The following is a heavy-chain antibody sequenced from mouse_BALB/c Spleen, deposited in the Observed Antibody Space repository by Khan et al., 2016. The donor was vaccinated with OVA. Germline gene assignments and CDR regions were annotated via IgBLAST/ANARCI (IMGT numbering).Heavy chain of an antibody. CDR3: ARPYYCGSGDDTMDA. J-gene: IGHJ4*01. CDR2: IYPGSGYT. V-gene: IGHV1-63*02. D-gene: IGHD1-1*01. CDR1: GYTFTNYW. Sequence: QVQLQQSGAELVRPGTSVKMSCKAAGYTFTNYWIGWVKQRPGHGLEWIGDIYPGSGYTNYNEKFKGKATLTADTSSSTDYMQLSSLTSEDSAIYYCARPYYCGSGDDTMDAWGQGTSVTVSS.